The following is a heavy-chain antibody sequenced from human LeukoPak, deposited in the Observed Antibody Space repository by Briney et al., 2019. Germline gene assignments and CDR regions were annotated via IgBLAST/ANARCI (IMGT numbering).Heavy chain of an antibody. CDR1: GFTFDDYA. J-gene: IGHJ5*02. CDR3: AKGLGGSYYDNWFDP. Sequence: GGSLRLSCAASGFTFDDYAMHWVRQAPGKGLEWVSGISWNSGSIGYADSVKGRFTISRDNAKNSLYLQMNSLRAEDMALYYCAKGLGGSYYDNWFDPWGQGTLVTVSS. D-gene: IGHD1-26*01. CDR2: ISWNSGSI. V-gene: IGHV3-9*03.